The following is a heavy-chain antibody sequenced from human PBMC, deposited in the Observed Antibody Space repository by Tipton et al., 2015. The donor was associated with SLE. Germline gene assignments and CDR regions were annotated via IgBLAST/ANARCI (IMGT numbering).Heavy chain of an antibody. CDR3: ARGECSSSACYTRFYDY. CDR2: IFYTGST. J-gene: IGHJ4*02. Sequence: GLVKPSETLSLTCTVSGDSISTYYWTWIRQPPGEGLEYIGRIFYTGSTNYNPSLRSRVTISIDMSKSQFSLKMTSVTAADTALYFCARGECSSSACYTRFYDYWSQGALVTVSS. CDR1: GDSISTYY. D-gene: IGHD2-2*02. V-gene: IGHV4-59*12.